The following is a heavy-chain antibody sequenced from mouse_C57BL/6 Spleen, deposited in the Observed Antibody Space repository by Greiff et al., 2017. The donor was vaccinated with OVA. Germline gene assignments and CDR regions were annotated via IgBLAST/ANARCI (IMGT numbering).Heavy chain of an antibody. D-gene: IGHD2-4*01. CDR2: IYPGDGDT. CDR3: ARGDEYDDGSSFDD. J-gene: IGHJ2*01. Sequence: QVQLQQSGAELVKPGASVKISCKASGYAFSSYWMNWVQQRPGKGLEWIGQIYPGDGDTNYNGKFKGKATLTADKSSSTAYMQLSSLTSEDSAVYFCARGDEYDDGSSFDDWGQGTTLTVSS. V-gene: IGHV1-80*01. CDR1: GYAFSSYW.